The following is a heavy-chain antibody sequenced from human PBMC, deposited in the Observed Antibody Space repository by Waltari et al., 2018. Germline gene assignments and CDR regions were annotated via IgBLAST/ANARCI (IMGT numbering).Heavy chain of an antibody. Sequence: QVQLQESGPGLVKPSATLSLTCAVSVYSISSGYSCGWIRQPPGKGLEWIGSIYHSGGTYYNPSLKSRVTISVDTSKNQFSLKLSSVTAADTAVYYCAREENWNWYFDLWGRGTLVTVSS. CDR3: AREENWNWYFDL. CDR1: VYSISSGYS. J-gene: IGHJ2*01. CDR2: IYHSGGT. V-gene: IGHV4-38-2*02. D-gene: IGHD1-1*01.